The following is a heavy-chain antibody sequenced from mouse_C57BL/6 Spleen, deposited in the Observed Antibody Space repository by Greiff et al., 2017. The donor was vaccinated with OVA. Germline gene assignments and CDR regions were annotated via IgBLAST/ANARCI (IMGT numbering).Heavy chain of an antibody. CDR3: ARSGSSYVGAMDY. V-gene: IGHV1-82*01. Sequence: QVQLKQSGPELVKPGASVKLSCKASGYAFSSSWMNWVKQRPGKGLEWIGRIYPGDGDTNYNGKFKGKATLTADKSSSTAYMQLSSLTSEDSAVYVCARSGSSYVGAMDYWGQGTSVTVSA. D-gene: IGHD1-1*01. CDR1: GYAFSSSW. CDR2: IYPGDGDT. J-gene: IGHJ4*01.